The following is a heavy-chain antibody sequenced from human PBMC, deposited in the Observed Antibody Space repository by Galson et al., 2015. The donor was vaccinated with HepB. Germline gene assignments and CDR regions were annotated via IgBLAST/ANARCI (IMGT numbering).Heavy chain of an antibody. J-gene: IGHJ4*02. CDR2: IYPGDSDT. D-gene: IGHD1-26*01. Sequence: QSGAEVKKPGESPKISCKGSGYSFTNYWIGWVRQTPGKGLEWMGIIYPGDSDTRYSPSFQGQVTISADKSISTAYLQWSSLKASDPAMYYCASRGYSGGYLFDYWGQRTLVTVSS. V-gene: IGHV5-51*03. CDR1: GYSFTNYW. CDR3: ASRGYSGGYLFDY.